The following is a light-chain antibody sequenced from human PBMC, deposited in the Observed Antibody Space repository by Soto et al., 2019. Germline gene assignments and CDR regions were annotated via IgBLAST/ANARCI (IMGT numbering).Light chain of an antibody. CDR3: QQYYTTPLT. Sequence: DIVMTQSPDSLAVSLGERASINCKSSQSVLYNSNNKNYLVWYQQKPAQPPKLLISWASTRESGVPDRFSGSGSGTDFTLTISSLQAEDVAVYYCQQYYTTPLTFGGGTKVEIK. CDR2: WAS. J-gene: IGKJ4*01. V-gene: IGKV4-1*01. CDR1: QSVLYNSNNKNY.